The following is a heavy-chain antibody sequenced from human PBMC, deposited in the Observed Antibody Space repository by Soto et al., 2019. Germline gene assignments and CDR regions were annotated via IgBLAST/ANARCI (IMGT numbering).Heavy chain of an antibody. Sequence: GGSLRLSCAASGFTFSSYWMSWVRQAPGKGLEWVANIKQDGSEKYYVDSVKGRFTISRDNAKNSLYLQMNSLRAEDTAVYYCARDDCSGGSCYSSDYYYYGMDVWGQGTTVTVSS. CDR2: IKQDGSEK. CDR1: GFTFSSYW. J-gene: IGHJ6*02. D-gene: IGHD2-15*01. V-gene: IGHV3-7*01. CDR3: ARDDCSGGSCYSSDYYYYGMDV.